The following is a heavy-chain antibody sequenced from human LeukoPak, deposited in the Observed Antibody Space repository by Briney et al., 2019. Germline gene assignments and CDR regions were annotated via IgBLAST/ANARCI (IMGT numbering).Heavy chain of an antibody. V-gene: IGHV1-18*01. CDR1: GYTFTSYG. J-gene: IGHJ4*02. CDR2: ISAYNGNT. Sequence: GASVKVSSRASGYTFTSYGITWVRQAPGQGLEWMGWISAYNGNTNYAQKLKGRVTMTTDTSTSTAYMELRSLRSDDTAVYYCARSPMIVVVTDFDYWGQGTLVTVSS. D-gene: IGHD3-22*01. CDR3: ARSPMIVVVTDFDY.